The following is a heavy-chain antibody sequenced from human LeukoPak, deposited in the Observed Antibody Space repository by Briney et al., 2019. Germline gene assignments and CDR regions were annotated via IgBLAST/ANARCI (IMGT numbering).Heavy chain of an antibody. CDR1: GYTFTSYA. V-gene: IGHV7-4-1*02. J-gene: IGHJ6*03. CDR2: INTNTGIP. Sequence: ASVKVSCKASGYTFTSYAMNWVRQAPGHGLQWTGWINTNTGIPTYARGFTGRFVFSLDTSVSTAYLQISSLKPEDTAVYYCARGGYCYGYHYYYYMDVWGKGTTVTVSS. CDR3: ARGGYCYGYHYYYYMDV. D-gene: IGHD5-18*01.